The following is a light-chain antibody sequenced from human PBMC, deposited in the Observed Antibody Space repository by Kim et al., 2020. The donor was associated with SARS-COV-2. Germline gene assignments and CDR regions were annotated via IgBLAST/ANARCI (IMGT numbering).Light chain of an antibody. J-gene: IGKJ1*01. V-gene: IGKV3-20*01. CDR1: QSVSSTC. CDR3: QQYSSSPAT. Sequence: SPGERAPLSGRASQSVSSTCLSWSQQKPGQPPRLLIYGASSRATGIPDRFSGSGSGTDFTLTITRLEPEDFAVYYCQQYSSSPATFGQGTKVDIK. CDR2: GAS.